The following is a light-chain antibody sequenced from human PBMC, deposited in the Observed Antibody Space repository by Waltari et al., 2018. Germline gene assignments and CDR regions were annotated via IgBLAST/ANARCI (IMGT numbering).Light chain of an antibody. CDR1: QSVSNF. V-gene: IGKV3-11*01. CDR2: DAS. CDR3: QQRGNWPWT. Sequence: ETVLTQSPATLPLSPGARATLSCRASQSVSNFLVWYQQKPGQAPRLLIYDASYRATGIPARVSGSGSGTDFTLTINTLDPEDFAVYYCQQRGNWPWTFGQGTKLEIK. J-gene: IGKJ2*01.